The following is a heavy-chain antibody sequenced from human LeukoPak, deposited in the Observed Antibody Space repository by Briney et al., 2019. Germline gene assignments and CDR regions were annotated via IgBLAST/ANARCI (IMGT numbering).Heavy chain of an antibody. CDR3: ARGAMSFDY. CDR1: GGSISSSQ. V-gene: IGHV4-59*01. CDR2: IYYSGST. J-gene: IGHJ4*02. Sequence: SETLSLTCTVSGGSISSSQWSWIRQPPGRGLEWIGYIYYSGSTNYNPSLKSRVTISVDTSKNQFSLKLRSVTAADTALYYCARGAMSFDYWGQGTLVTVSS.